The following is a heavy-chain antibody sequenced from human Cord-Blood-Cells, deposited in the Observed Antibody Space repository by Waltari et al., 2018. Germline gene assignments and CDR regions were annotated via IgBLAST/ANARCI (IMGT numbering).Heavy chain of an antibody. D-gene: IGHD6-13*01. J-gene: IGHJ4*02. V-gene: IGHV3-53*01. CDR1: GFTVRRNY. Sequence: EVQLVESGGGLIQPGGSLRLSCAASGFTVRRNYLSWDRQAPGKGLEWVSVIYSGGSTYYADSVKGRFTISRDNSKNTLYLQMNSLRAEDTAVYYCARAGSSSWYGSYYFDYWGQGTLVTVSS. CDR3: ARAGSSSWYGSYYFDY. CDR2: IYSGGST.